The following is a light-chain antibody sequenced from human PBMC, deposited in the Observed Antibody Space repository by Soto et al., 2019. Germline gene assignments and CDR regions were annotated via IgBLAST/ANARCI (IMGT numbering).Light chain of an antibody. CDR2: EVT. CDR1: SSDVGGYNF. Sequence: QSALTQPPSASGSPGQSVTISCTGTSSDVGGYNFVSWYQHHPGKAPKLMIYEVTKRPSGVPDRFSGPKSGNTASLTVSGLQAEDEADYYCSSYADSNNYVFGNGTKVTVL. CDR3: SSYADSNNYV. J-gene: IGLJ1*01. V-gene: IGLV2-8*01.